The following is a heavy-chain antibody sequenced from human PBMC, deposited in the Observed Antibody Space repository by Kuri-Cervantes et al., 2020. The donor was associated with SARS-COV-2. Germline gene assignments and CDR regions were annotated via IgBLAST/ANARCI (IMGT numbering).Heavy chain of an antibody. CDR2: IYYSGST. Sequence: SETLSLTCTVSGGSISSSSYYWGWIRQPPGKGLEWIGSIYYSGSTYYNPSLKSRVTISRDNAKNSLYLQMNSLRAEDTALYYCARGVVAATPGFFQHWGQGTLVTVSS. V-gene: IGHV4-39*02. D-gene: IGHD2-15*01. CDR1: GGSISSSSYY. J-gene: IGHJ1*01. CDR3: ARGVVAATPGFFQH.